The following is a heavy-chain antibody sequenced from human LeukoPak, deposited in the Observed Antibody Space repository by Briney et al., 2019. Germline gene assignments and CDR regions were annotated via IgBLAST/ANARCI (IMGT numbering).Heavy chain of an antibody. CDR1: GFTFGDYA. CDR3: NRYSSGWYNSDY. D-gene: IGHD6-19*01. J-gene: IGHJ4*02. Sequence: PGRSLRLSCTASGFTFGDYAMSWVRQAPGKGLEWVGFIRSTTYGGTTEYAASVKGRFTIPRDDSKSIAYLQMNSLKTEDTAVYYCNRYSSGWYNSDYWGQGTLVTVSS. CDR2: IRSTTYGGTT. V-gene: IGHV3-49*04.